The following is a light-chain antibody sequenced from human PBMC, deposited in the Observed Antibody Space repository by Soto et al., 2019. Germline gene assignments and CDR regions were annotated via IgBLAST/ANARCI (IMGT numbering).Light chain of an antibody. CDR3: KQLFDSPIT. Sequence: DIQMTQSPSTLSGSVGDRVTITCRASQSISSWLAWYQQKPGKAPKLLIYAASTLESGVQSRFSATVSGTEFSLTITSLQPEDFATYYCKQLFDSPITFGQGTRLEI. J-gene: IGKJ5*01. V-gene: IGKV1-5*01. CDR1: QSISSW. CDR2: AAS.